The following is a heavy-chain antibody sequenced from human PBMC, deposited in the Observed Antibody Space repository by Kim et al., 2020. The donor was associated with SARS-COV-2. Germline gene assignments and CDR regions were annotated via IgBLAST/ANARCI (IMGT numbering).Heavy chain of an antibody. CDR2: ISSSSSYI. Sequence: GGSLRLSCAASGFTFSSYSMNWVRQAPGKGLEWVSSISSSSSYIYYADSVKGRFTISRDNAKNSLCLQMNSLRAEDTAVYYCARPPGYCSSTSCPDVWGQGTTVTVSS. CDR1: GFTFSSYS. CDR3: ARPPGYCSSTSCPDV. J-gene: IGHJ6*02. V-gene: IGHV3-21*01. D-gene: IGHD2-2*03.